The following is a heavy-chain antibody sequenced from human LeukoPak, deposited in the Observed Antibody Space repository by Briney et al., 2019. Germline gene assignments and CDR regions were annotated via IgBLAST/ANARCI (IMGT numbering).Heavy chain of an antibody. Sequence: PGGSLRLSSAASEVTPSADDMSSVPQAPGKGLEWVSSIYSGGSTYYADSVKGRFTISRDNSENMVYLQMNSLRAEDTAVYFCARVRLDWSQRNLDAFENGGRGTMVTVSS. V-gene: IGHV3-53*01. CDR1: EVTPSADD. D-gene: IGHD1-14*01. CDR3: ARVRLDWSQRNLDAFEN. CDR2: IYSGGST. J-gene: IGHJ3*02.